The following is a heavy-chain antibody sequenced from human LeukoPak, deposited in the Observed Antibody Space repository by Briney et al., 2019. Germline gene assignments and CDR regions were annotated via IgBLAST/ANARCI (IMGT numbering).Heavy chain of an antibody. D-gene: IGHD6-13*01. J-gene: IGHJ4*02. Sequence: GGSLRLSCAASGFTFSGHGMHWVRQPPGKGLEWLTFVRHDGSNKYYADSVEGRFTISRDNSKNTLYLQMNSLRAEDTAVYYCASGFIAAAGKSYWGQGTLVTVSS. CDR2: VRHDGSNK. CDR3: ASGFIAAAGKSY. V-gene: IGHV3-30*02. CDR1: GFTFSGHG.